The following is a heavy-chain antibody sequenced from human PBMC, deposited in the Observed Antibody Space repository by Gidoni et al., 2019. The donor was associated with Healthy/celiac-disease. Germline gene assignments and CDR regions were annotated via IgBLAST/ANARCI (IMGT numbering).Heavy chain of an antibody. CDR2: IYYSGRT. D-gene: IGHD4-17*01. CDR3: EVTTALTDL. J-gene: IGHJ2*01. Sequence: QLQLQESGPGLVKPSETLSLTCTVSGGSISSSSYYWGWIRQPPGKVLEWIGSIYYSGRTYYNPSLKSRVTISVDTSKNQFSLKLSSVTAADTAVYYCEVTTALTDLWGRGTLVTVSS. V-gene: IGHV4-39*01. CDR1: GGSISSSSYY.